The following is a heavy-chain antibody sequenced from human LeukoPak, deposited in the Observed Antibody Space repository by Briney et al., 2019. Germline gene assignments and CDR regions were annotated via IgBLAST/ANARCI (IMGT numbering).Heavy chain of an antibody. CDR1: GYTFTNYY. D-gene: IGHD5-24*01. Sequence: SVKVSCKTSGYTFTNYYIYWVRQAPGQGLEWMGQINCNTGGANYAQKLQGRVTITADESTSTAYMELSSLRSEDTAVYYCARDRRWLQYSFDYWGQGTLVTVSS. V-gene: IGHV1-69*13. J-gene: IGHJ4*02. CDR3: ARDRRWLQYSFDY. CDR2: INCNTGGA.